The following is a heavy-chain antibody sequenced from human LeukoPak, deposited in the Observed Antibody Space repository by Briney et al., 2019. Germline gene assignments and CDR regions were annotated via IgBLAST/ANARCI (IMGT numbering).Heavy chain of an antibody. CDR1: GYTFSNYG. D-gene: IGHD3-10*01. J-gene: IGHJ4*02. V-gene: IGHV1-18*01. CDR2: ISEYNGNT. CDR3: ARDPSLLSFLDY. Sequence: ASVKVSCKASGYTFSNYGISWVRQAPGQGLEWMGWISEYNGNTHYAQKFQGRVTMTTDTSTSTAYMELRSRRSDDTAVYYCARDPSLLSFLDYWGQGTLVTVSS.